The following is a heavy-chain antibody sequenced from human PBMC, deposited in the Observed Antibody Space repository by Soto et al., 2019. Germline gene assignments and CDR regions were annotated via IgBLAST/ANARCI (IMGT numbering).Heavy chain of an antibody. Sequence: EVQLVESGGGLIQPGGSLRLSCAASGFTVSSKYMSSVRQAPGKGLEWVSVIYSGGSTYYADSVKGRFTISRDNSKNTLYLQMNSLRAEDTAVYYCARGVLDDYSNYYYYGMDVWGQGTTVTVSS. V-gene: IGHV3-53*01. J-gene: IGHJ6*02. CDR2: IYSGGST. D-gene: IGHD4-4*01. CDR1: GFTVSSKY. CDR3: ARGVLDDYSNYYYYGMDV.